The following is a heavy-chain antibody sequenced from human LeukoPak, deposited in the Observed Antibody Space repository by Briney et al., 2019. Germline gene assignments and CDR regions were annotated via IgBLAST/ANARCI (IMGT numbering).Heavy chain of an antibody. D-gene: IGHD3-10*01. CDR3: AKGPHYYGSGSFVDY. V-gene: IGHV3-30*02. J-gene: IGHJ4*02. CDR2: IGYDGSNK. Sequence: GGSLRLSCAASGFTFSSYGMHWVRQAPGKGLEWVAFIGYDGSNKYYADSVKGRFTISRDNSKNTLYLQMNSLRAEDTAVYYCAKGPHYYGSGSFVDYWGQGTLVTVSS. CDR1: GFTFSSYG.